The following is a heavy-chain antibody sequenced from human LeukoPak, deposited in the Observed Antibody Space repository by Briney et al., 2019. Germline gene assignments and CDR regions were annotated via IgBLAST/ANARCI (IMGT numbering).Heavy chain of an antibody. CDR1: GYTFTSYG. V-gene: IGHV1-18*01. Sequence: GASVKVSCKASGYTFTSYGISWVRQAPGQGLEWMGWISAYNGNTNYAQKLQGRVTMTTDTSTSTAYMELRSLRSDDTAVYYCAREMQDKSLQWIGELKKYYYYMDVWGKGTTVIVSS. J-gene: IGHJ6*03. CDR2: ISAYNGNT. CDR3: AREMQDKSLQWIGELKKYYYYMDV. D-gene: IGHD3-10*01.